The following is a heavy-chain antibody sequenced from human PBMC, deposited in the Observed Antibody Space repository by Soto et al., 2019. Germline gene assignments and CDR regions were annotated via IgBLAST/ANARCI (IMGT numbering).Heavy chain of an antibody. V-gene: IGHV4-59*01. Sequence: SETLSLTCTVSGGSISSYYWSWIRQPPGKGLEWIGYIYYSGSTNYNPSLKSRVTISVDTSKNQFSLKLSSVTAADTAVYYCARATARPSSSWYVPWFDPWGQGTLVTVSS. CDR1: GGSISSYY. J-gene: IGHJ5*02. D-gene: IGHD6-13*01. CDR3: ARATARPSSSWYVPWFDP. CDR2: IYYSGST.